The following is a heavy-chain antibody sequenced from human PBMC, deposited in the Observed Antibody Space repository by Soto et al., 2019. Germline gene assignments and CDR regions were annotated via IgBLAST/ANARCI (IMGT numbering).Heavy chain of an antibody. J-gene: IGHJ3*02. Sequence: VQLVESGGNLVQPGGSLRLSCAASGFTFSSYSMNWVRQAPGKGLEWVSYISSSGSTIYHADSVKGRFTISRDNAKKSLYLQMNSLRAEDTAVYYCARDRVSRAYYHDAFDMWGQGTMVTVSS. CDR1: GFTFSSYS. CDR3: ARDRVSRAYYHDAFDM. D-gene: IGHD3-10*01. CDR2: ISSSGSTI. V-gene: IGHV3-48*01.